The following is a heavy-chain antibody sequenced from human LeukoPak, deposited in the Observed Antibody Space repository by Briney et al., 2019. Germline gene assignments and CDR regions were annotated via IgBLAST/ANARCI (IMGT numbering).Heavy chain of an antibody. CDR1: SGATSTSNYY. D-gene: IGHD3-3*01. CDR2: IYYSGSI. Sequence: PETLSLTCTVSSGATSTSNYYWAWIRHPPGKGLDWVGSIYYSGSIYYSPSLKSRVTISVDTSRNQFSLKLSSVTAADTAMYYCARVAPSTTFGVVTHRIFDYWGQGTLVTVSS. CDR3: ARVAPSTTFGVVTHRIFDY. V-gene: IGHV4-39*07. J-gene: IGHJ4*02.